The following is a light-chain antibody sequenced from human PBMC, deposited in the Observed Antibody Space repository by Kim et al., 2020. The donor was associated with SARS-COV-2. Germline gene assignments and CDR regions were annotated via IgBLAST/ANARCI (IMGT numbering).Light chain of an antibody. CDR1: SLRKYY. J-gene: IGLJ2*01. V-gene: IGLV3-19*01. CDR2: GKN. Sequence: SSELTQDPVVSVALGQTVRITCQGDSLRKYYATWYQQKPGQAPLLLISGKNNRPSGIPDRFSGSSSGNTASLTIPGAQAEDEADYYCNSRDTSHFVIFGGGTQLTVL. CDR3: NSRDTSHFVI.